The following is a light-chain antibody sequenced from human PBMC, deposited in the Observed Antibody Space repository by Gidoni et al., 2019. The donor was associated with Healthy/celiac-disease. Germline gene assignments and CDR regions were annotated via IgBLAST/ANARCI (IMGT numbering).Light chain of an antibody. Sequence: SALTQPASVSGSPGQSLTISCTGTSSDVGGSNYVSWYQQHPGKAPKHMIDEVSIRPSGVSKRFSGSESGNTASLTSSRLQAENEADYYCSSYTSSSTLIFGGGTKLTVL. V-gene: IGLV2-14*01. CDR1: SSDVGGSNY. CDR2: EVS. J-gene: IGLJ2*01. CDR3: SSYTSSSTLI.